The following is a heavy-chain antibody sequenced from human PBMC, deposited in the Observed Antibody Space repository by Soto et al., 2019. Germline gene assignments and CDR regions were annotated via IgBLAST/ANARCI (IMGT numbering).Heavy chain of an antibody. D-gene: IGHD2-15*01. V-gene: IGHV3-23*01. CDR2: ISGSGGST. J-gene: IGHJ3*02. CDR3: AKDPEVGWAFDI. CDR1: GFTFSSYA. Sequence: VGSLRLSCAASGFTFSSYAMSWVRQAPGKGLEWVSAISGSGGSTYYADSVKGRFTISRDNSKNTLYLQMNSLRAEDTAVYYCAKDPEVGWAFDIWGQGTMVTVSS.